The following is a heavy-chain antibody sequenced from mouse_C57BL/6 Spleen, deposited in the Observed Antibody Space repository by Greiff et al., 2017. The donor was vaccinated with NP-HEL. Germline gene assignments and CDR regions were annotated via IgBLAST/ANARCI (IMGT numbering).Heavy chain of an antibody. Sequence: QVQLKESGAELARPGASVKMSCKASGYTFTSYTMHWVNQRPGQGLECIGYINPSSGYTKYNQKFKDKATLTADKSSSTAYMQLSSLTSEDSAVYYCARAPHSSGYSWFAYWGQGTLVTVSA. CDR1: GYTFTSYT. CDR3: ARAPHSSGYSWFAY. V-gene: IGHV1-4*01. J-gene: IGHJ3*01. CDR2: INPSSGYT. D-gene: IGHD3-2*02.